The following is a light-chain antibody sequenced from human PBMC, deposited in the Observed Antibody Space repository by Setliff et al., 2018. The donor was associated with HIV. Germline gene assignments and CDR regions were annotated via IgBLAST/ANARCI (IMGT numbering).Light chain of an antibody. J-gene: IGLJ1*01. Sequence: QSALTQPPSASGSPGQSVTISCTGTSSDVGGYNYVSWYQQHPGKAPKLMIFEVSKRPSGVPDRFSGSKSGNTASLTVSGLQAEDEADYYCTSYAGSNTEVFGTGTKGTVL. CDR3: TSYAGSNTEV. CDR1: SSDVGGYNY. V-gene: IGLV2-8*01. CDR2: EVS.